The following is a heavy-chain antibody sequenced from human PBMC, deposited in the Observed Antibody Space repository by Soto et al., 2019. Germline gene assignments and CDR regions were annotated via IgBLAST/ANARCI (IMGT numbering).Heavy chain of an antibody. CDR3: ARGRIVLVPAAKYNWYDS. CDR1: GGSIICSTCF. Sequence: SETLSLTCTVSGGSIICSTCFWGWIRQPPGEGLEWIGSIYYSRITYYNPSLKSRVTISVDTSKNQFSLKLSSVTAADTAVYYCARGRIVLVPAAKYNWYDSWGQGTLVTVSS. CDR2: IYYSRIT. D-gene: IGHD2-2*01. V-gene: IGHV4-39*07. J-gene: IGHJ5*01.